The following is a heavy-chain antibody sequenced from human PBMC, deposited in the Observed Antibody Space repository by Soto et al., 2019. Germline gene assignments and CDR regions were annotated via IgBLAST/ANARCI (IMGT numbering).Heavy chain of an antibody. J-gene: IGHJ4*02. Sequence: SETLSLTCSVSGDSISSSSYHWGWIRQPPGKGLEWIGTISYSGNTYYKSSLKSRVTISVDTSKNQFSLKLSSVTAADTAVYYCASTRLVATSVWYWGQGTLVTVSS. CDR3: ASTRLVATSVWY. V-gene: IGHV4-39*01. CDR1: GDSISSSSYH. D-gene: IGHD5-12*01. CDR2: ISYSGNT.